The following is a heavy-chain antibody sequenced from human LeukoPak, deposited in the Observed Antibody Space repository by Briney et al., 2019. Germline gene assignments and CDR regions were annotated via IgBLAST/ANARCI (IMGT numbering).Heavy chain of an antibody. CDR1: GYSISSGYY. D-gene: IGHD3-10*01. CDR2: IYHSGST. V-gene: IGHV4-38-2*02. CDR3: ARITYYYGSGSSEVDY. Sequence: NPSETLSLTCTVSGYSISSGYYWGWIRQPPGKGLEWIGNIYHSGSTYYNPSLKSRVTISVDTSKNQFSLKLSSVTAADTAVYYCARITYYYGSGSSEVDYWGQGTLVTVSS. J-gene: IGHJ4*02.